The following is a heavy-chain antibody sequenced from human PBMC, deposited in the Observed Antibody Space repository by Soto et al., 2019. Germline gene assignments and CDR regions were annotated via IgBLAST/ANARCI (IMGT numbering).Heavy chain of an antibody. CDR3: ARDVSVMTSVFGF. CDR2: LTPMIGTT. V-gene: IGHV1-69*01. CDR1: GGTFYTYA. Sequence: QVHLVQSGAEVKRPRSSVRVSCRASGGTFYTYAFTWVRQAPGQGLEWMGGLTPMIGTTKYAQKFHGRVTFSADESASTASMELSNLRSDDTAVYYGARDVSVMTSVFGFWGQGTLITVYS. D-gene: IGHD3-10*01. J-gene: IGHJ4*02.